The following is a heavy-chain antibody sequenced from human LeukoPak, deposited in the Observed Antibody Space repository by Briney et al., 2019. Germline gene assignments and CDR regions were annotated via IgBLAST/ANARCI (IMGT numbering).Heavy chain of an antibody. V-gene: IGHV3-23*01. J-gene: IGHJ4*02. CDR3: AKDRAAYYYDSSGYYAY. D-gene: IGHD3-22*01. CDR2: ISGSGGST. Sequence: GGSLRLSCAASGFTFSSYAMSWVRQAPEKGLEWVSGISGSGGSTYYADSVKGRFTISRDKSKNTLYLQMNSLRAEDTAVYYCAKDRAAYYYDSSGYYAYWGQGTLVTVSS. CDR1: GFTFSSYA.